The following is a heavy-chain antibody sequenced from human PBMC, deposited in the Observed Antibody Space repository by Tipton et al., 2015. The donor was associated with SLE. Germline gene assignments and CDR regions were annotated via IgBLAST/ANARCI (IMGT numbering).Heavy chain of an antibody. CDR3: AKKPYSSSWSTPGNYMDV. J-gene: IGHJ6*03. D-gene: IGHD6-13*01. Sequence: SLRLSCAASGFTFSRYSMHWVRPAPGKGLEWVEVIWYDGSNTYYAASVKGRFPISRDNSKNTMYLQMNGLRAEDTAVYYCAKKPYSSSWSTPGNYMDVWGKGTTVTVSS. CDR2: IWYDGSNT. V-gene: IGHV3-33*06. CDR1: GFTFSRYS.